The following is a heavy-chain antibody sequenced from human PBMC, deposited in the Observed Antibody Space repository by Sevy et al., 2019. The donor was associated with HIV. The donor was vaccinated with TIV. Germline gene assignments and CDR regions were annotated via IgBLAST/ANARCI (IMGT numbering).Heavy chain of an antibody. V-gene: IGHV3-23*01. Sequence: GGSLRLSCAASGFTFSSYAMSWVRQAPGKGLEWVSAISGSGGSTYYADSVKGRFTISRDNSKNTLDLQMNSLRAEDTAVYYCAKSIVYCSGGSCYPLDWGQGTLVTVSS. CDR3: AKSIVYCSGGSCYPLD. CDR1: GFTFSSYA. CDR2: ISGSGGST. J-gene: IGHJ4*02. D-gene: IGHD2-15*01.